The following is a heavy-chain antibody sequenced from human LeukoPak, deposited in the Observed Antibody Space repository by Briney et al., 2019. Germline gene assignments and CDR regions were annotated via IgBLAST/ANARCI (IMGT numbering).Heavy chain of an antibody. V-gene: IGHV4-59*08. CDR2: IYYSGST. J-gene: IGHJ6*02. D-gene: IGHD1-7*01. CDR3: ASQSPNWNYGNYYYGMDV. Sequence: SETLSLTCTVSGGSISSYYWSWIRQPPGKGLEWIGYIYYSGSTNYNPSLKSRVTISVDTSKNQSSLKLSSVTAADTAVYYCASQSPNWNYGNYYYGMDVWGQGTTVTVSS. CDR1: GGSISSYY.